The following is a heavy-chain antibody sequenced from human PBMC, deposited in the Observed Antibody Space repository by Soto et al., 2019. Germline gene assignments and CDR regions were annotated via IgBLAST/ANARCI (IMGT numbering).Heavy chain of an antibody. CDR2: IYTSGST. CDR3: ARDAPYYYGSGSHDAFDI. D-gene: IGHD3-10*01. V-gene: IGHV4-4*07. Sequence: QVQLQESGPGLVKPSETLSLTCTVSGGSISSYYWSWIRQPAGKGLEWIGRIYTSGSTTYNPSLKSRVTMSVDTSKNQFSLKLSSVTAADTAVYYCARDAPYYYGSGSHDAFDIWGQGTMVTVSS. CDR1: GGSISSYY. J-gene: IGHJ3*02.